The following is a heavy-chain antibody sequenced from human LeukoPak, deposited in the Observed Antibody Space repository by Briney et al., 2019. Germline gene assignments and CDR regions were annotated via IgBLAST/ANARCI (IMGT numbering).Heavy chain of an antibody. D-gene: IGHD3-3*01. Sequence: ASVKVSCKASGYTFTSYDINWVRQATGQGLEWMGWMNPNSGNTNYAQKFQGRVTMTRDTSISTAYMELSRLRSDDTAVYYCARGEHVLRFLEWFLDYWGQGTLVTVSS. CDR1: GYTFTSYD. V-gene: IGHV1-8*02. CDR2: MNPNSGNT. J-gene: IGHJ4*02. CDR3: ARGEHVLRFLEWFLDY.